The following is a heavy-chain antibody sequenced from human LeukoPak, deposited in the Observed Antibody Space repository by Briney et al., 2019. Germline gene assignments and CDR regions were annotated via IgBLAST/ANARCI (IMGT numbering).Heavy chain of an antibody. CDR2: ISGYNGKA. D-gene: IGHD6-19*01. V-gene: IGHV1-18*01. CDR3: ARDRDSIAVAGSPRYFDY. Sequence: ASVKVSCKASGYTLNTYGVSWVRQAPGQGLEWMGWISGYNGKADFAQKLQGRLTMTTDASTNTAYMELRSLTSDDTAVYYCARDRDSIAVAGSPRYFDYWGQGTLVTVSS. J-gene: IGHJ4*02. CDR1: GYTLNTYG.